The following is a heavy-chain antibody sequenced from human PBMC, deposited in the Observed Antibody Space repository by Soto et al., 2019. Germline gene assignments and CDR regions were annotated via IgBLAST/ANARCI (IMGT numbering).Heavy chain of an antibody. CDR2: IYHRGST. CDR1: GGSISSSNW. D-gene: IGHD6-13*01. J-gene: IGHJ4*02. Sequence: SETLSLTCAVSGGSISSSNWWSWVRQPPGKGLEWIGEIYHRGSTNYNPSLKSRVTISVDKSKNQFSMKLSSVTAADTAVYYCARFKIGGAAAGSVYWGQGTLVTVSS. CDR3: ARFKIGGAAAGSVY. V-gene: IGHV4-4*02.